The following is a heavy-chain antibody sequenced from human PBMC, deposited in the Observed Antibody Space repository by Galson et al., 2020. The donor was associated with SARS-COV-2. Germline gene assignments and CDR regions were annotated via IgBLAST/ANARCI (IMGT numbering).Heavy chain of an antibody. Sequence: GESLKISCKASGYTFKNYGIIWVRQAPGQGLEWVGWISPYNGNTESAQKFQGRLTMTTDTSTSTAYMELRTLRSDDVAVYYCARALLSSGWPWEAFDCWGQGTLVTVS. CDR1: GYTFKNYG. V-gene: IGHV1-18*03. CDR2: ISPYNGNT. D-gene: IGHD3-22*01. CDR3: ARALLSSGWPWEAFDC. J-gene: IGHJ4*02.